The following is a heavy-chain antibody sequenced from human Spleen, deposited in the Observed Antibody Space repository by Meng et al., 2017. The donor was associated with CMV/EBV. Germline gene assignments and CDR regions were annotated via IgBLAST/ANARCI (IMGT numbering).Heavy chain of an antibody. Sequence: SETLSLTCTVSGGSLTPYHWGWIRQPPGKGLEWIGYISYIGSTNYNPSLQSRVTLSVDTSKSQFSLKLRTVTTTDTAVYYCARAPVPISVPVKSWFDPWGQGILVTVSS. CDR2: ISYIGST. CDR3: ARAPVPISVPVKSWFDP. D-gene: IGHD3-9*01. CDR1: GGSLTPYH. J-gene: IGHJ5*02. V-gene: IGHV4-59*08.